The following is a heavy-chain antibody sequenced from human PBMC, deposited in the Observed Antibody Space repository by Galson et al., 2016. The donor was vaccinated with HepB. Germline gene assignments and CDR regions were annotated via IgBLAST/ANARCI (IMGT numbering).Heavy chain of an antibody. CDR1: GFSFSSYN. CDR3: ASIVYWGGAYVI. D-gene: IGHD3-16*01. J-gene: IGHJ3*02. Sequence: SLRLSCAASGFSFSSYNMDWVRRAPGKGLEWVSYISRTGETFYYADSVKGRFTISRDNSKNTLYLQMNSLRAEDTAVYYCASIVYWGGAYVIWGQGTMVTVSS. V-gene: IGHV3-48*01. CDR2: ISRTGETF.